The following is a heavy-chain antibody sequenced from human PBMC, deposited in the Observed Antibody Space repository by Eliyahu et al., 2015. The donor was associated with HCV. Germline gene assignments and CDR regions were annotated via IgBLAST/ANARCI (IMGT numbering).Heavy chain of an antibody. J-gene: IGHJ4*02. D-gene: IGHD3-10*01. CDR2: SSRSNTYT. V-gene: IGHV3-21*02. Sequence: VQLVESGGGLVKPGGSLXXSXXASGFTFNSFSMNWVRLAPGKGLEWVSFSSRSNTYTYYADSVKGRFTISRDNAKDSLYLQMNGLRAEDTAVYYCARDSDGYYFDYWGQGTLVTVSS. CDR1: GFTFNSFS. CDR3: ARDSDGYYFDY.